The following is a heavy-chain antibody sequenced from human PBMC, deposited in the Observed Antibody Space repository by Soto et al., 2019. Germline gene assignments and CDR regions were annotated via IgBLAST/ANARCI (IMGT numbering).Heavy chain of an antibody. V-gene: IGHV1-46*01. CDR2: INPSGGST. CDR1: GYTFTSYY. Sequence: ASVKVSCKASGYTFTSYYMHWVRQAPGQGLERMGIINPSGGSTSYAQKFQGRVTMTRDTSTSTVYMELSSLRSEDTAVYYCARVGCSGGSCLPNYGMDVWGQGTTVTVSS. CDR3: ARVGCSGGSCLPNYGMDV. D-gene: IGHD2-15*01. J-gene: IGHJ6*02.